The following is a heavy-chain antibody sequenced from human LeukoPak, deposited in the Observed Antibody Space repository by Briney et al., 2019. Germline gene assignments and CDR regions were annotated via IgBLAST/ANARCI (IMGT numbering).Heavy chain of an antibody. J-gene: IGHJ3*02. Sequence: PGGSLRLSCAASGFTFSSYSMNWVRQAPGKGLEWVSSISSSSSYIYYADSVKGRFTISRDNAKNSLYLQMNSLRAEDTAVYYCAREPYAGDDAFDIWGQGTMVTVSS. CDR1: GFTFSSYS. V-gene: IGHV3-21*01. CDR2: ISSSSSYI. CDR3: AREPYAGDDAFDI. D-gene: IGHD3-16*01.